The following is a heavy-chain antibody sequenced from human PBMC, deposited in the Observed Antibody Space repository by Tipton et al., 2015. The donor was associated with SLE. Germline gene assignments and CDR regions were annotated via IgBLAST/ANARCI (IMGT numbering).Heavy chain of an antibody. CDR3: ARPGADIVATPYFDY. J-gene: IGHJ4*02. CDR2: IYPGDSDT. Sequence: QSGAEVKKPGESLKISCKGSGYSFTTYWIGWVRQMPGKGLEWVGIIYPGDSDTRYSPSFQGQVTISADKSISTAYLQWSSLKASDTAMYYCARPGADIVATPYFDYWGQGTLVTVSS. V-gene: IGHV5-51*03. CDR1: GYSFTTYW. D-gene: IGHD5-12*01.